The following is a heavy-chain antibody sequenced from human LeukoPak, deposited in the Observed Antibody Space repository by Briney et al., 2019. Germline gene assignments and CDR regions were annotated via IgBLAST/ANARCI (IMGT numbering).Heavy chain of an antibody. J-gene: IGHJ4*02. Sequence: GASVKVSCKSTGYTFTSYGIIWVRQAPGQGLEWMGWISSNSDNTNYAQKLQGRVTMTTDTSTSTAYMELRSLRSDDTALYFCARDWGSIKVIADYWGQGTLVTVSS. CDR1: GYTFTSYG. D-gene: IGHD7-27*01. CDR2: ISSNSDNT. CDR3: ARDWGSIKVIADY. V-gene: IGHV1-18*01.